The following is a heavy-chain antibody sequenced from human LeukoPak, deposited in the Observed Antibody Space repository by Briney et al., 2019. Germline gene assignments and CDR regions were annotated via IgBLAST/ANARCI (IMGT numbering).Heavy chain of an antibody. J-gene: IGHJ3*02. Sequence: GGSLRLSCAASGFTFDDYAMHWVRQAPGKGLEWVSGISWNSGSIGYADSVKGRFTISRDNSKNTLYLQMNSLRAEDTAVYYCASQPRAHDAFDIWGQGTMVTVSS. CDR1: GFTFDDYA. CDR2: ISWNSGSI. CDR3: ASQPRAHDAFDI. V-gene: IGHV3-9*01.